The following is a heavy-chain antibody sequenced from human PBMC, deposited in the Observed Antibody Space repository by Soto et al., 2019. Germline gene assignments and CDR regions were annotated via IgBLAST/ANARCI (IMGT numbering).Heavy chain of an antibody. J-gene: IGHJ5*02. CDR3: ARWISGGYSDWFDP. CDR2: INVDNGET. V-gene: IGHV1-18*04. D-gene: IGHD1-26*01. CDR1: GYNFMRYG. Sequence: QVQLVQSGAEVKKPGASVKVSCKASGYNFMRYGVTWVRQAPGQGLEWMGWINVDNGETKYPQKIQGRVTMTTDTSTRTVYMELRSLTSDATAVYYCARWISGGYSDWFDPWGHGTLVTVSS.